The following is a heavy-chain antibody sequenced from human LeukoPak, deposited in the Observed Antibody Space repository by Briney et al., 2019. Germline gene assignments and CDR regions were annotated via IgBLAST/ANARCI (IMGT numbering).Heavy chain of an antibody. CDR2: MHYIGTT. J-gene: IGHJ6*02. CDR3: ARQYSSGRTTAV. D-gene: IGHD6-19*01. CDR1: GDSISSGAYY. Sequence: SETLSLTCTVSGDSISSGAYYWSWIRQYPGKGLEWIAYMHYIGTTYYNPSLKSRITISVDTSKNQFSLKLSSVTAADTAVYYCARQYSSGRTTAVWGQGTTVTVSS. V-gene: IGHV4-31*03.